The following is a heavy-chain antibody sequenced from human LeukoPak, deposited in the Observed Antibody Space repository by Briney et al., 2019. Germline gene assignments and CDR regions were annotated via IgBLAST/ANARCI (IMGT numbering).Heavy chain of an antibody. CDR2: ISSSSSYI. D-gene: IGHD3-22*01. J-gene: IGHJ4*02. V-gene: IGHV3-21*01. CDR3: AREGDSSGYYYIFDY. Sequence: GGSLRLSCAASGFTFSSYSMNWVRQAPGKGLEWVSSISSSSSYIYYADSVKGRFTISRDNAKNSLYLQMNSLRAEDTAVYYCAREGDSSGYYYIFDYWSQGTLVTVSS. CDR1: GFTFSSYS.